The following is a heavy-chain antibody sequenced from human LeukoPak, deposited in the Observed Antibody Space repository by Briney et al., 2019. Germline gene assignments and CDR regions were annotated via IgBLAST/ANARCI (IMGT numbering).Heavy chain of an antibody. J-gene: IGHJ5*02. D-gene: IGHD2-15*01. CDR3: ARDERFCTGGSCYPGWFDP. Sequence: SSETLSLTCTVSGGSISSYYWSWIRQPPGKGLEWIGYIYYSGSTNYNPSLKSRLSISLDTSKNQFSLKLNSVTAADTAVYYCARDERFCTGGSCYPGWFDPWGQGTLVTVSS. V-gene: IGHV4-59*01. CDR2: IYYSGST. CDR1: GGSISSYY.